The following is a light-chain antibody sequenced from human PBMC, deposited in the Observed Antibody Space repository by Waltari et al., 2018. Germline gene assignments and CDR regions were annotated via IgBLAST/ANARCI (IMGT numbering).Light chain of an antibody. V-gene: IGKV3-11*01. Sequence: EIVLTQSPATLSLSPGERATLSCRASQSVSSYLAWYQQKPGQAPRLLIYDASNRATGIPARFSGSGSGTDFTLTISSLEPEDFAVYYCQQRSNWPGVTFGGG. J-gene: IGKJ4*01. CDR3: QQRSNWPGVT. CDR2: DAS. CDR1: QSVSSY.